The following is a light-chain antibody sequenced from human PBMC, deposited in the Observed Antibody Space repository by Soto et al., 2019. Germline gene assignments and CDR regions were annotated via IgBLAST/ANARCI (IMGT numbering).Light chain of an antibody. CDR1: QTVDSSF. CDR2: GAS. V-gene: IGKV3-20*01. CDR3: QQYGNTPLFI. Sequence: EIVLTQSPGTLSLSPGERATLSCRASQTVDSSFLAWYQQKPGQAPRLLIYGASTRATGIPDRFSGSGSGTDYTLTIRRLEPEDFAVYYCQQYGNTPLFIFGPGTNVDIK. J-gene: IGKJ3*01.